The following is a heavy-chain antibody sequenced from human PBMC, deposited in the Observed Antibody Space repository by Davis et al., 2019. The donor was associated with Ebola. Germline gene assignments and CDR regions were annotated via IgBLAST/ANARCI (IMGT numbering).Heavy chain of an antibody. V-gene: IGHV4-30-4*08. J-gene: IGHJ4*02. D-gene: IGHD1-26*01. Sequence: SEPLSLPCTVSGGPISNGDYSWSWIRKPPGQGLDWIGYIHHSGGTYYNPSLKSRLTLAVDTSKNQFSLNLSSVTAADTAVYYCGRDDLSGLNDSWGQGTLVTVSS. CDR3: GRDDLSGLNDS. CDR2: IHHSGGT. CDR1: GGPISNGDYS.